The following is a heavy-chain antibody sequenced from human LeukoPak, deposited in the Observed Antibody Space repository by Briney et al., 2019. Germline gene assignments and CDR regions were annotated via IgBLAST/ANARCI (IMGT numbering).Heavy chain of an antibody. V-gene: IGHV4-39*01. J-gene: IGHJ4*02. Sequence: SETLSLTCTVSGDSISSNTYYWGWIRRTPEKGLDWIGSIHYSGRTLYNPSLGSRVTISVDTSTHQFSLRLTSVTGADTAVYYCARHTPATVGIYFDYWGQGTLVTVSS. CDR1: GDSISSNTYY. CDR2: IHYSGRT. D-gene: IGHD1-26*01. CDR3: ARHTPATVGIYFDY.